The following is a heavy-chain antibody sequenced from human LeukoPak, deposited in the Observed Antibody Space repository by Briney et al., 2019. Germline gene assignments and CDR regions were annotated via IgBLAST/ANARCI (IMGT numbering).Heavy chain of an antibody. J-gene: IGHJ4*02. CDR2: ISSSSSYI. Sequence: GGSLRLSCAASGFTFSSYSMNWVRQAPGKGLEWVSSISSSSSYIYYADSVKGRFTISRDNAKNSLYLQMNSLRAEDTAVYYCARDVVQWLSSGDYWGQGTLVTVSS. D-gene: IGHD6-19*01. V-gene: IGHV3-21*01. CDR3: ARDVVQWLSSGDY. CDR1: GFTFSSYS.